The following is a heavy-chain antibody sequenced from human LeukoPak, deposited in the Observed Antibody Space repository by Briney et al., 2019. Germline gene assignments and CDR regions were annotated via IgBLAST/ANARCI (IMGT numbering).Heavy chain of an antibody. CDR2: INHSGST. Sequence: TSETLSLTCAVYGGSFSGYYWSWIRQPPGKGLEWIGEINHSGSTNYNPSLKSRVTISVDTSKNQFSLKLSSVTAADTAVYYCARALLWFGELSFDYWGQGTLVTVSP. D-gene: IGHD3-10*01. CDR3: ARALLWFGELSFDY. J-gene: IGHJ4*02. CDR1: GGSFSGYY. V-gene: IGHV4-34*01.